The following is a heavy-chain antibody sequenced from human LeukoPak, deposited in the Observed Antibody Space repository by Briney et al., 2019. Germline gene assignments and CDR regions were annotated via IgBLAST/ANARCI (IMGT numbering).Heavy chain of an antibody. V-gene: IGHV3-74*01. CDR2: INSDGSST. J-gene: IGHJ3*02. CDR1: GFTFSSYW. D-gene: IGHD2-2*01. CDR3: ARVRPGYCSSTSCSNAFDI. Sequence: GGSLRLSCAASGFTFSSYWMHWVRQAPGKGLVWVSRINSDGSSTSYADSVKGRFTISRDNAKNTLYLQMNSLRAEDTAVYYCARVRPGYCSSTSCSNAFDIWGQGTMVTVSS.